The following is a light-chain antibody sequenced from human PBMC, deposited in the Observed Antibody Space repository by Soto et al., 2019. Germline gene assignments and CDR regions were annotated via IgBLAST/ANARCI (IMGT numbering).Light chain of an antibody. CDR2: KAS. CDR3: QRYNSYPWT. V-gene: IGKV1-5*03. Sequence: DIQLTQSPSTLSASVGDRVTITCRASHSITNWLAGYQQKPGKAPNLLIYKASSLESGVPSRFSGSGSGTEFTLTISSLQPDDFATYYCQRYNSYPWTFGQGTKVEIK. J-gene: IGKJ1*01. CDR1: HSITNW.